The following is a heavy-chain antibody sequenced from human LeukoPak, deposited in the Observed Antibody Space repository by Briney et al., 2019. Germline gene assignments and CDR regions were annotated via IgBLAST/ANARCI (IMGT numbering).Heavy chain of an antibody. CDR2: INHSGRT. CDR1: GGSFSGYY. V-gene: IGHV4-34*01. D-gene: IGHD6-13*01. CDR3: ATPSYSSSWGTIDV. Sequence: SETLSLTCAVYGGSFSGYYWYWIRQPPGKGLEWSGEINHSGRTNYNPYLKSRVNISVDTSKNQFSLNLSSVTAADTAVYYCATPSYSSSWGTIDVWGQGTMVTVSS. J-gene: IGHJ3*01.